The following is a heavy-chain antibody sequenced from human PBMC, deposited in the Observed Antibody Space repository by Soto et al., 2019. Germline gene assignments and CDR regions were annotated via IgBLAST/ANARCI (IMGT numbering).Heavy chain of an antibody. CDR3: ATYYFGSCSYYRFDN. Sequence: QLVQSGGEVKKPGASVRVSCKASGYAFSFGFSWVRQAPGQGLEWMGWISASDGSTNSAPKFRGRISMTTDTSTNTAYMDLLSLTSDDTSVYFCATYYFGSCSYYRFDNWGQGTLVTVSS. CDR2: ISASDGST. CDR1: GYAFSFG. D-gene: IGHD3-10*01. J-gene: IGHJ4*02. V-gene: IGHV1-18*01.